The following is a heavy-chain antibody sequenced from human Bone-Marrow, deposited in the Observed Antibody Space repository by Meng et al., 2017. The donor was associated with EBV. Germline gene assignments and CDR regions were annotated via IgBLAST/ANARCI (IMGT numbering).Heavy chain of an antibody. Sequence: WGAGLFKLSEARSLPLAVYGGSFSGYCWCWIRHPPGKGLEWIGEINHSESTNYTPSLKSRVTISVDTSKNQFSLKLSSVTTADTAVYYCAKSRSSTPGVVDYWGQGTLVTVSS. CDR2: INHSEST. CDR3: AKSRSSTPGVVDY. D-gene: IGHD3-10*01. V-gene: IGHV4-34*01. CDR1: GGSFSGYC. J-gene: IGHJ4*02.